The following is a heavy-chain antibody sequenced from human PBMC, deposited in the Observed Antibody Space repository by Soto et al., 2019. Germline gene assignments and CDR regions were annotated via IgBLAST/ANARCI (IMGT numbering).Heavy chain of an antibody. CDR3: ARDRIEAAGTPRFNYYYGMDV. CDR1: GFTVSSTY. J-gene: IGHJ6*02. D-gene: IGHD6-13*01. CDR2: IYGGLTT. Sequence: GGSLRLSCAASGFTVSSTYMTWVRQAPGKGLEWVSVIYGGLTTSYADSVKGRFTISRDNSKNTVVLQMNSLRGEDTAVYYCARDRIEAAGTPRFNYYYGMDVWGQGTTVTVSS. V-gene: IGHV3-53*01.